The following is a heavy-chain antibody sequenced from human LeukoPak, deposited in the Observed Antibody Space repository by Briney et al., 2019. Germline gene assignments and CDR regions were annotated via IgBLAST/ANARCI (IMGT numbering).Heavy chain of an antibody. V-gene: IGHV4/OR15-8*03. Sequence: KTSESLSLTCAVPVRPIHSGNWWRWVRQSPGMGLEWLGEIYHNGTPNYNPSLRRRDTISADTFNNHCSLKMTFVPAAGAAVYYCATAPTLRGEGGEHYKYGMDVWGQGTTVIVSS. CDR3: ATAPTLRGEGGEHYKYGMDV. CDR1: VRPIHSGNW. CDR2: IYHNGTP. D-gene: IGHD1-26*01. J-gene: IGHJ6*02.